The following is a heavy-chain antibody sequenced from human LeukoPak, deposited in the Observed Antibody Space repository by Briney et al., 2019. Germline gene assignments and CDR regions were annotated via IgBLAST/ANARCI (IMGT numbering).Heavy chain of an antibody. D-gene: IGHD4-11*01. Sequence: GGSLRLSCAASGFTFSSYSMNWVRQAPGEGLEWVSSISSSSSYIYYADSVKGRFTISRDNAKNSLYLQMNSLRAEDTAVYYCARDRTTVTTFFFDPWGQGTLVTVAS. V-gene: IGHV3-21*01. CDR3: ARDRTTVTTFFFDP. CDR2: ISSSSSYI. J-gene: IGHJ5*02. CDR1: GFTFSSYS.